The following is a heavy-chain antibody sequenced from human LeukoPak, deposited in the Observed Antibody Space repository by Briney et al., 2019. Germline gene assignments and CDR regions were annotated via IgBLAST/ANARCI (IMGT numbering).Heavy chain of an antibody. D-gene: IGHD4-11*01. CDR1: GYFVSSGYY. CDR2: IYNTGST. CDR3: ASRTTVTNALSFDY. Sequence: SETLSLTCGVSGYFVSSGYYWGWIRQPPGKGLEWIGNIYNTGSTYYNPSLKSRVAISVDTSNNQFSLKLSSVTSVDTAVYYCASRTTVTNALSFDYWGQGSLVIVSS. V-gene: IGHV4-38-2*01. J-gene: IGHJ4*02.